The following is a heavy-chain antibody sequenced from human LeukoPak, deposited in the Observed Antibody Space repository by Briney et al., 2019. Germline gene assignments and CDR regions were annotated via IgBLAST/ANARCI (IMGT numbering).Heavy chain of an antibody. D-gene: IGHD3-22*01. J-gene: IGHJ4*02. Sequence: PGRSLRLSCAASGFTFSSYGIHWVRQAPGKGLEWMAVIWYDGTNKYYADSVKGRFTISRDNSKNTLYLQMNSLRAEDTAVYYCARDQVPYYYDSSGADCWGQGTLVTVSS. CDR2: IWYDGTNK. CDR3: ARDQVPYYYDSSGADC. CDR1: GFTFSSYG. V-gene: IGHV3-33*01.